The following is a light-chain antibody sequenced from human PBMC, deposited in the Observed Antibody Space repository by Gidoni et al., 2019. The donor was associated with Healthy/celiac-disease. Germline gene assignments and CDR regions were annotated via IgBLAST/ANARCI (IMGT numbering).Light chain of an antibody. CDR1: SSNIGAGYE. V-gene: IGLV1-40*01. J-gene: IGLJ3*02. CDR2: GNS. Sequence: QSVLTQPPSVSGAPGQRVTLSCTGSSSNIGAGYEVHWYQQLPGTAPKLLIYGNSNRPSGVPDRFSGSKSGTSASLAITGLQAEDAADYYCQSYDSSLSGSVFGGGTKLTVL. CDR3: QSYDSSLSGSV.